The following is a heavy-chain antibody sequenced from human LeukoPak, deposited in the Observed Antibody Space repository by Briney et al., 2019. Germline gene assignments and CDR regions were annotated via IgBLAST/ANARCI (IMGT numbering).Heavy chain of an antibody. CDR3: AREGYSSSWYWFDP. D-gene: IGHD6-13*01. J-gene: IGHJ5*02. CDR1: GYTFTSYA. V-gene: IGHV1-3*01. Sequence: GASVKVSCKASGYTFTSYAMHWVRQAPGQRLEWMGWINADNGNTKYSQKFQGRVTITRDTSASTAYMELSSLRSEDTAVYYCAREGYSSSWYWFDPWGQGTLVTVSS. CDR2: INADNGNT.